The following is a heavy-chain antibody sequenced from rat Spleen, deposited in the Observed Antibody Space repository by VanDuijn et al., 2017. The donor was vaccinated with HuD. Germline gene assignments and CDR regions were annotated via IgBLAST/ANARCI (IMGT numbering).Heavy chain of an antibody. D-gene: IGHD5-1*01. CDR3: SVVKRGARVMDA. CDR1: GFTFSSFP. J-gene: IGHJ2*01. V-gene: IGHV5-27*01. CDR2: ISTGGGST. Sequence: EVQLVESGGGLVQPGRSLKLSCAASGFTFSSFPMAWVRQAPKKGLEWVAYISTGGGSTYYRDSVKGRFTISRDNAKSTLYLQMDSMRSEDTATYYCSVVKRGARVMDAWVQGVMVTVSS.